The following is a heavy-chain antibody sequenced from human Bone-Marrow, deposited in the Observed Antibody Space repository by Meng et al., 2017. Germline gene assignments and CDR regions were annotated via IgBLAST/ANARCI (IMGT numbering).Heavy chain of an antibody. CDR1: GFTFSDYY. D-gene: IGHD1-26*01. CDR3: ASSPLLSYNY. CDR2: ISSSGSTI. J-gene: IGHJ4*02. V-gene: IGHV3-11*04. Sequence: VPAVGSGVGLGKAGGHLSLCCAAPGFTFSDYYMSWIRQAPGKGLEWVSYISSSGSTIYYADSVKGRFTISRDNAKNSLYLQMNSLRAEDTAVYYCASSPLLSYNYWGQGTLVTVSS.